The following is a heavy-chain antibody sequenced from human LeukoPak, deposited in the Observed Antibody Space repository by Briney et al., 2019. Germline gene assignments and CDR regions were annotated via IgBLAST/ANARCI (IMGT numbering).Heavy chain of an antibody. Sequence: GGSLRLSCAASGFTFDDYGMSWVRQAPGKGLEWVSGINWNGGSTGYADSVKGRFTISRDNAKNSLYLQMNSLRAEDTALYHCARNYGSGSYYNPADYWGQGTLVTVSS. CDR3: ARNYGSGSYYNPADY. CDR1: GFTFDDYG. J-gene: IGHJ4*02. D-gene: IGHD3-10*01. V-gene: IGHV3-20*01. CDR2: INWNGGST.